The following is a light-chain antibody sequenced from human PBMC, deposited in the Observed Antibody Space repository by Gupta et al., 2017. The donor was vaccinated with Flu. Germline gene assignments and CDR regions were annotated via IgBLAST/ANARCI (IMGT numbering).Light chain of an antibody. CDR2: DAS. Sequence: EVLLTQSPATLSLSPGERATLSCRASQSVGRFLAWYQQKPGQAPRLLIHDASNRATGIPARFSGSGCGIDFTLTISSREPEDFAVYYCQQRSNWPPITFGQGTLLEIK. CDR3: QQRSNWPPIT. V-gene: IGKV3-11*01. J-gene: IGKJ5*01. CDR1: QSVGRF.